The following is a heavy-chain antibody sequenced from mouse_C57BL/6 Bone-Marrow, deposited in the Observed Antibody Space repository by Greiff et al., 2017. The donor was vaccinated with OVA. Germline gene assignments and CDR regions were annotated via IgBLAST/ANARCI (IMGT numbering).Heavy chain of an antibody. V-gene: IGHV3-6*01. Sequence: ESGPGLVKPSQSLSLTCSVTGYSITSGYYWNWIRQFPGNKLEWMGYISYDGSNNYNPSLKNRISITRDTSKNQFFLKLNSVTTEDTATYYCASGAGSSYDYWGQGTLVTVSA. D-gene: IGHD1-1*01. J-gene: IGHJ3*01. CDR1: GYSITSGYY. CDR2: ISYDGSN. CDR3: ASGAGSSYDY.